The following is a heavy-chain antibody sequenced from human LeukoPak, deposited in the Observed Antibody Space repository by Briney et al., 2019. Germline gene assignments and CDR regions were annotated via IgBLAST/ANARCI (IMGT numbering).Heavy chain of an antibody. CDR3: ARRSGIDKGNFDY. Sequence: GGSLRLSCAASGFTFSNYAMTWVRQAPGKGLEWVSAITGSGASMNYADSVKGRFTISRDTSKSTVYLQMNSLRGEDTAIYYCARRSGIDKGNFDYWGQGTLVTVSS. CDR1: GFTFSNYA. D-gene: IGHD3-10*01. V-gene: IGHV3-23*01. J-gene: IGHJ4*02. CDR2: ITGSGASM.